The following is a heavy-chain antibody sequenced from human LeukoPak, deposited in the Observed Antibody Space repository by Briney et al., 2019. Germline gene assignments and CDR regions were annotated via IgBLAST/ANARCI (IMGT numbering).Heavy chain of an antibody. CDR1: GGTFSSYA. J-gene: IGHJ4*02. D-gene: IGHD3-22*01. CDR2: IIPILGIA. Sequence: GASVKVSCKASGGTFSSYAISWARQAPGQGLEWMGRIIPILGIANYAQKFQGRVTITADKSTSTAYMELSSLRSEDTAVYYCARDSSYYYDSSGYYYDYWGQGTLVTVSS. V-gene: IGHV1-69*04. CDR3: ARDSSYYYDSSGYYYDY.